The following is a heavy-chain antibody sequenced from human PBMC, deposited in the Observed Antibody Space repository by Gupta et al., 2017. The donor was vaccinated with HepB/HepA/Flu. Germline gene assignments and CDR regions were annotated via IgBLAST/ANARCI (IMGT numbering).Heavy chain of an antibody. CDR2: ST. J-gene: IGHJ3*02. CDR3: ARGDGYCSSTSCYTDAFDI. V-gene: IGHV4-4*07. Sequence: STNYNPSLKSRVTMSVDTSKNQFSLKLSSVTAADTAVYYCARGDGYCSSTSCYTDAFDIWGQGTMVTVSS. D-gene: IGHD2-2*02.